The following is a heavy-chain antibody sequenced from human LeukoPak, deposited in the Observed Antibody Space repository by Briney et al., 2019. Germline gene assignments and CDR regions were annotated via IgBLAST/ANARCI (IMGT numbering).Heavy chain of an antibody. D-gene: IGHD6-19*01. CDR2: INGGGNTL. Sequence: GGSLRLPCAASGFPYSRFAMGWLRQSPGKGLEWLYTINGGGNTLFYADSVKGRFTISRDNAKNTLHLHMDSLRPDDTAIYYCTKELHVAVAVADYYYFYMDAWGRGTAVTVSS. V-gene: IGHV3-23*01. J-gene: IGHJ6*03. CDR3: TKELHVAVAVADYYYFYMDA. CDR1: GFPYSRFA.